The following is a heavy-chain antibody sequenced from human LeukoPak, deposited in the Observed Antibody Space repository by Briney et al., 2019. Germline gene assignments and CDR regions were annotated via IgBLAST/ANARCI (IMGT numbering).Heavy chain of an antibody. V-gene: IGHV4-59*01. D-gene: IGHD6-19*01. Sequence: PSETPSLTCTVSGASLSLYYWSWIRQPPGKGLEWIGHIYYSGSTHYNPSLRSRVTLSVDTSKNQFSLKMTSVTAADTAVYYCARDPAVAPHGGFDYWGQGTLVTVSS. CDR2: IYYSGST. CDR1: GASLSLYY. CDR3: ARDPAVAPHGGFDY. J-gene: IGHJ4*02.